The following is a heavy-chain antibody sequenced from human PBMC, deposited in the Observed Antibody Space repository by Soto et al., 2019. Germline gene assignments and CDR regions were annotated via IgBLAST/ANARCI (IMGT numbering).Heavy chain of an antibody. D-gene: IGHD3-16*01. CDR2: INPYNANV. CDR1: GYTFTNHG. CDR3: ARDPVAGIWGDGFDI. J-gene: IGHJ3*02. Sequence: QVQLVQSGAEVKKPGASVKVSCKTSGYTFTNHGINWVRQAPGQGLEWMGWINPYNANVNYAQKLQGRVTMTTDTPTSTAYMDLRSLTSDNAADYYWARDPVAGIWGDGFDIWGQGTMVTVSS. V-gene: IGHV1-18*04.